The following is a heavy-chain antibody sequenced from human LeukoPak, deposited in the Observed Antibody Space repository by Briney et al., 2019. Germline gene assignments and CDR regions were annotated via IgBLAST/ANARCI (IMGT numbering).Heavy chain of an antibody. CDR2: IIPIFGTA. CDR1: GGTFSSYA. V-gene: IGHV1-69*06. Sequence: SVKVSCKASGGTFSSYAISWVRQAPGQGLEWMGGIIPIFGTANYAQKFQGRVTITAVKSTSTAYMELSSLRSEDTAVYYCARDYHSSGYFDYWGQGTLVTVSS. CDR3: ARDYHSSGYFDY. J-gene: IGHJ4*02. D-gene: IGHD6-25*01.